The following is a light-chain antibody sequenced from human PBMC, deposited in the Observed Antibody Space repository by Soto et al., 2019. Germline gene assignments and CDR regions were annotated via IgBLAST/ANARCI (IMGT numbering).Light chain of an antibody. CDR3: SSYRRSSTLVV. Sequence: QSVLTQPRSVSGSPGQSITISCTGTSSDVGSYNYVSWYQQHPGKAPKLMIYEVSNRPSGVPNRFSGSKSGDTASLTISGLQAEDEADYYCSSYRRSSTLVVFGGGTKLTVL. CDR2: EVS. CDR1: SSDVGSYNY. J-gene: IGLJ2*01. V-gene: IGLV2-14*01.